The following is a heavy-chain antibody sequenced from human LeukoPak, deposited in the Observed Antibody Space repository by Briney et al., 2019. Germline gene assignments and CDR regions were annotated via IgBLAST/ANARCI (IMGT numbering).Heavy chain of an antibody. CDR3: ARGMRDGYNKWFDP. V-gene: IGHV4-61*02. Sequence: PSQTLSLTCTVSGGSISSGSYYWSWIRKPAGKGLEWIGRIYTSGSSNYNPSLKSRVTISVDTSKNQFSLKLSSVTAADTAVYYCARGMRDGYNKWFDPWGQGTLVTVSS. D-gene: IGHD5-24*01. J-gene: IGHJ5*02. CDR1: GGSISSGSYY. CDR2: IYTSGSS.